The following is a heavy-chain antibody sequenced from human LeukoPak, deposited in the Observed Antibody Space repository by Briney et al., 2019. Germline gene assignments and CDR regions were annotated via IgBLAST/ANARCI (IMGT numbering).Heavy chain of an antibody. J-gene: IGHJ4*02. CDR1: GYTFTGYY. Sequence: ASVKVSCKASGYTFTGYYMHWVRQAPGQGPERLGWINLNSGATNYALKFHGRVTMTRDTSISTVYMELSSLRSDDTALYYCARDRYSSSWYGLDYWGQGTLVTVSS. D-gene: IGHD6-13*01. CDR3: ARDRYSSSWYGLDY. CDR2: INLNSGAT. V-gene: IGHV1-2*02.